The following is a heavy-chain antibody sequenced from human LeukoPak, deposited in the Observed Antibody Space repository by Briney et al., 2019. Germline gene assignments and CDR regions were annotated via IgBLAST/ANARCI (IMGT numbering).Heavy chain of an antibody. CDR1: GYSISSGYY. Sequence: SEALSLTCTVSGYSISSGYYWGWIRQPPGQGLEWIGSIYHSGSTYYNPSLKSRVTISVDTSKNQFSLKLSSVTAADTAVYYCARENSSGWYGYWGQGTLVTVSS. D-gene: IGHD6-19*01. CDR3: ARENSSGWYGY. CDR2: IYHSGST. V-gene: IGHV4-38-2*02. J-gene: IGHJ4*02.